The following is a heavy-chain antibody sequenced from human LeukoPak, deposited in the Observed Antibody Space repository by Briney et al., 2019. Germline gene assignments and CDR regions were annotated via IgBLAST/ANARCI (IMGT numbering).Heavy chain of an antibody. D-gene: IGHD4-17*01. Sequence: ASVKVSCKASGYTFTSYGISWVRQAPGQGLEWMGWISAYNGNTNYAQKLQGRVTMTTDTSTSTAYMELRSLRSDDTAVYYCARDGRVTTGESGPKELQYWGQGTLVTVSS. V-gene: IGHV1-18*01. CDR3: ARDGRVTTGESGPKELQY. CDR2: ISAYNGNT. J-gene: IGHJ1*01. CDR1: GYTFTSYG.